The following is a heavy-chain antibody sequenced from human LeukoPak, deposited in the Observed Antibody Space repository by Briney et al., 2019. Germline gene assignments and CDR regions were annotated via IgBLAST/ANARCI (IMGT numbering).Heavy chain of an antibody. D-gene: IGHD5-18*01. CDR1: GYSISSGYY. V-gene: IGHV4-38-2*01. J-gene: IGHJ4*02. CDR3: ARGGTAMVPVDY. Sequence: SETLSLTCAVSGYSISSGYYWGWIRQPPGKGLEWIGEINHSGSTNYNPSLKGRVTISVDTSKNQFSLKLSSVTAADTAVYYCARGGTAMVPVDYWGQGTLVTVSS. CDR2: INHSGST.